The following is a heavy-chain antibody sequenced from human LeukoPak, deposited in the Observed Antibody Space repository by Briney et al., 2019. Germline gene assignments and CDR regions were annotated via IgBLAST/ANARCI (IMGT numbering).Heavy chain of an antibody. D-gene: IGHD2-15*01. CDR2: IKSKIDGGAT. CDR3: AKAPLGRCTGVICYYFDY. Sequence: SGGSLRLSCAASGFTFSNAWMSWVRQAPGKGLEWIGRIKSKIDGGATDYAAPVKGRFTISRGNSKNTLYLQMNSLRAEDAAVYYCAKAPLGRCTGVICYYFDYWGQGTLVTVSS. CDR1: GFTFSNAW. V-gene: IGHV3-15*01. J-gene: IGHJ4*02.